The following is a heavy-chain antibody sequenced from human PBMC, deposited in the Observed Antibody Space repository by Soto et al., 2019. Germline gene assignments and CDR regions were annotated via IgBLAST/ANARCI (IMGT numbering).Heavy chain of an antibody. Sequence: SEPLSLTCAVSGGSFSGYSWTWIRQSPGKGLEWIGDINNSGVTHYNPSLKSRVTMSIDTSKNQFSLKLRSVTAADTAVYFCARGTYIFDNWDQGALVTVS. CDR3: ARGTYIFDN. V-gene: IGHV4-34*01. J-gene: IGHJ4*01. CDR2: INNSGVT. CDR1: GGSFSGYS.